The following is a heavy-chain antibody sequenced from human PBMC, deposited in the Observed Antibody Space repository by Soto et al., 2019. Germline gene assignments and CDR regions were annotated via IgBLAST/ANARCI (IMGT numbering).Heavy chain of an antibody. CDR1: GFTFSNYA. V-gene: IGHV3-23*01. D-gene: IGHD5-12*01. CDR3: AKDLRDWLRNAFDV. CDR2: IVGSRT. Sequence: GGSLRLSCAASGFTFSNYAMSWVRQAPGKGLECVSTIVGSRTYYSDSVKGRFTISRDNSLNTLYLQMNNLRADDTAVYYCAKDLRDWLRNAFDVWGQGTMVTVSS. J-gene: IGHJ3*01.